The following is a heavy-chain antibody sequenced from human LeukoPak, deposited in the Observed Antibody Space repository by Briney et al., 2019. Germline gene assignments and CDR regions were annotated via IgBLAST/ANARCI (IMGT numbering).Heavy chain of an antibody. CDR3: ARTEAFCSDTSCSNWFDP. D-gene: IGHD2-2*01. CDR1: GGSVSRSNW. V-gene: IGHV4-4*02. J-gene: IGHJ5*02. CDR2: IHHSGST. Sequence: SETLSLTCAVSGGSVSRSNWWNWVRQPPGKGLEWIGEIHHSGSTNYNPSLKSRVTMSVDKSKNQFSLKLSSVTAADTAVYYCARTEAFCSDTSCSNWFDPWSQGTLVTVSS.